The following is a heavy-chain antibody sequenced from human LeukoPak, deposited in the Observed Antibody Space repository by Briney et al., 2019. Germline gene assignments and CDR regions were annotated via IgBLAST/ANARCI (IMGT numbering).Heavy chain of an antibody. D-gene: IGHD4-11*01. CDR1: GYTFTAYY. Sequence: ASVKVSCKASGYTFTAYYIHWVRQAPGQGLEWMGWINPNSGGTNYAQKFQGRVTMTRDTSISTAYMDLSRLTSDDAAVYYCARDAIVRDYSNSDFWGQGTLVTVSS. CDR2: INPNSGGT. V-gene: IGHV1-2*02. CDR3: ARDAIVRDYSNSDF. J-gene: IGHJ4*02.